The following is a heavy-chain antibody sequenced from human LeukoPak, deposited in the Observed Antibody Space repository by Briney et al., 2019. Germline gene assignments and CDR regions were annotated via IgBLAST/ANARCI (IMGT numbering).Heavy chain of an antibody. Sequence: ASVKLSCKASGGTFSSYAISWVRQAPGQGLEWMGRIIPIFGTANYAQKFQGRVTITTDESTSTAHMELSSLRSEDTAVYYCARVDSGSYLNWFDPWGQGTLVTVSS. V-gene: IGHV1-69*05. J-gene: IGHJ5*02. CDR2: IIPIFGTA. CDR3: ARVDSGSYLNWFDP. CDR1: GGTFSSYA. D-gene: IGHD1-26*01.